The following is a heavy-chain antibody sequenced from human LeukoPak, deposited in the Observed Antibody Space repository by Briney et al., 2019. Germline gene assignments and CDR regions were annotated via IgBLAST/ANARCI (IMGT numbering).Heavy chain of an antibody. Sequence: GGSLRLSCAASGFTFSSYGMHWVRQAPGKGLEWVADISYDGSNKYYADSVKGRFTISRDNSKNTLYLQMNSLRAEDTAVYYCAKLRPTTMVRGAIDYWGQGTLVTVSS. D-gene: IGHD3-10*01. J-gene: IGHJ4*02. CDR3: AKLRPTTMVRGAIDY. CDR2: ISYDGSNK. V-gene: IGHV3-30*18. CDR1: GFTFSSYG.